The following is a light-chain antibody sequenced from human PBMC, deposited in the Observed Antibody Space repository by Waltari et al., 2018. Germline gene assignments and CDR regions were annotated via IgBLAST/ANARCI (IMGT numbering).Light chain of an antibody. V-gene: IGKV3-20*01. CDR1: QSVSRF. Sequence: EIVLTQSPGTLSLSPGERGTLSCRASQSVSRFLAWYQQKPGQAPRLLIYGASTRATGIPDRFSGSGSGTDFSLTISRLEPEDFAVYYCQKYDRLPATFGQGTKVKIK. CDR3: QKYDRLPAT. CDR2: GAS. J-gene: IGKJ1*01.